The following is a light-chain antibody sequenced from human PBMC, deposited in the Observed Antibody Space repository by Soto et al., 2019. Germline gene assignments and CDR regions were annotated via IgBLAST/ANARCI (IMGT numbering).Light chain of an antibody. V-gene: IGLV2-14*01. CDR1: SSDIGDYKY. CDR2: DVS. Sequence: QSALTQPASVSGSPGQSITISCTGSSSDIGDYKYVSWYKQHPGKAPKLMIYDVSNRPSGVSTRFSGSKSGNTASLTISGLQAEDEADYYCSSYTSTNFVIFGGGTKLTVL. J-gene: IGLJ2*01. CDR3: SSYTSTNFVI.